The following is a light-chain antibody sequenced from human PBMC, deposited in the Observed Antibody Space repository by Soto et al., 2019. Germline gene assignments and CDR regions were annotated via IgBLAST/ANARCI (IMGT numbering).Light chain of an antibody. CDR1: QSISNH. CDR2: AAS. Sequence: DIQMTQSPSSLSASVGDRVIITCRASQSISNHLTWYQQKPGKAPKLLIFAASSLQSGVPSRFSGSRSGPDITLPISSLQPEDFATYYCQQSYSSPPTFGQGTKVDIK. V-gene: IGKV1-39*01. CDR3: QQSYSSPPT. J-gene: IGKJ1*01.